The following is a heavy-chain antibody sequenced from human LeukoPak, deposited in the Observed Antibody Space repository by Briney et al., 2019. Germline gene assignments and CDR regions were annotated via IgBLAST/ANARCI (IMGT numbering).Heavy chain of an antibody. CDR1: GGSISSGDYH. V-gene: IGHV4-30-4*08. CDR2: IHHSGST. Sequence: SQTLSLTCTISGGSISSGDYHWSWIRQPPGKGLEWIGYIHHSGSTYYNPSLKSLVIILVATSNTQFSLKLSSVTAADTAVYYCARDMYYDSSGYSTNYYYMDVWGKGTTVTVSS. D-gene: IGHD3-22*01. J-gene: IGHJ6*03. CDR3: ARDMYYDSSGYSTNYYYMDV.